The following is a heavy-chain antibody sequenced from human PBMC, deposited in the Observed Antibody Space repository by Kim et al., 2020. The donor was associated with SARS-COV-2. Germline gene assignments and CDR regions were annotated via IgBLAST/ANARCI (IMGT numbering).Heavy chain of an antibody. CDR2: IISSGETT. V-gene: IGHV3-23*01. J-gene: IGHJ4*02. CDR3: AKANGYSYGRYYFDY. D-gene: IGHD5-18*01. Sequence: GGSLRLSCAASGFAFSSYAMNWVRQAPGKGLEWVSAIISSGETTYYADSVKGRFTISRDNSRNTFYLQMNSLRAEDTAVYYCAKANGYSYGRYYFDYWGQGTLVTVSS. CDR1: GFAFSSYA.